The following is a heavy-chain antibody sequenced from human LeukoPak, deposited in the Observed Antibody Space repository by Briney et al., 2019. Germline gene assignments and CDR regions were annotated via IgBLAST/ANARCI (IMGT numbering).Heavy chain of an antibody. CDR3: AKGSLGSWYYFDY. CDR2: FSRSGPDT. D-gene: IGHD6-13*01. J-gene: IGHJ4*02. Sequence: GGSLRLSCAASGFNFGNYAMHWVRQAPGKGPEWVSTFSRSGPDTYYADSVKGRFTIFRDNSKNTLYLQMNSLRAEDTAVYYCAKGSLGSWYYFDYWGQGTLVTVSS. CDR1: GFNFGNYA. V-gene: IGHV3-23*01.